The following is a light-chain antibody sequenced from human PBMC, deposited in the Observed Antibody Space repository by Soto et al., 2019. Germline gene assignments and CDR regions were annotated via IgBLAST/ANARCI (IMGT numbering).Light chain of an antibody. CDR1: HSNVGNNT. J-gene: IGLJ3*02. Sequence: QSVLTQPPSASGTPGQRVTISCSGSHSNVGNNTVHWYQQFPGTSPRLLIEGNDQRPSWVPDRFSGSKSASSPSLAISGLKSEDEADYYCAAWDDGLNGWLLGGGSKVTAL. CDR2: GND. CDR3: AAWDDGLNGWL. V-gene: IGLV1-44*01.